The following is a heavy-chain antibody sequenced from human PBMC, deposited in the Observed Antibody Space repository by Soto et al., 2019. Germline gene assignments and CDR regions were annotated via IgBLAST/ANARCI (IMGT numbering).Heavy chain of an antibody. CDR2: ISAYNGNT. Sequence: AASVKVSCKASGYTFTSYGISWVRQAPGQGLEWMGWISAYNGNTNYAQKLQGRVTMTTDTSTSTAYMELRSLRSDDTAVYYCARDCRSTSCYKSFPPYYYYYGMDVWGQGTTVTVSS. J-gene: IGHJ6*02. CDR3: ARDCRSTSCYKSFPPYYYYYGMDV. D-gene: IGHD2-2*02. CDR1: GYTFTSYG. V-gene: IGHV1-18*04.